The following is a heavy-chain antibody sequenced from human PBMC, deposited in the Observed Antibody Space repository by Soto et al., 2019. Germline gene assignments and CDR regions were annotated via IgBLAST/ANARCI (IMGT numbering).Heavy chain of an antibody. V-gene: IGHV3-64D*08. CDR1: GLTFSSYA. J-gene: IGHJ4*02. Sequence: GGSLRLSCSASGLTFSSYAMHWVRQAPGKGLGYVSAISSNGGSTYYADSVKGRFTISRDNSKNTLYLQMSSLRAEDTAVYYCVKDNYYDSSGYYSSPLPSDYWGQGTLVTVSS. D-gene: IGHD3-22*01. CDR3: VKDNYYDSSGYYSSPLPSDY. CDR2: ISSNGGST.